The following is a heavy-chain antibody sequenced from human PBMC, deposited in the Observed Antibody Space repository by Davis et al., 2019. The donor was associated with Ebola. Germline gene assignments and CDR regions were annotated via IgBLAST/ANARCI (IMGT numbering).Heavy chain of an antibody. D-gene: IGHD3-10*01. V-gene: IGHV3-23*01. CDR1: GFTFSSYA. CDR2: TSGRGGRT. CDR3: AKSMASGSSPVWVVSMDV. Sequence: PGGSLRLSCAASGFTFSSYAMTWVRQAPGKGLEWVSATSGRGGRTYYADSVKDRFTISRDNSKNTLYLQMSSLRAEDTAVYYCAKSMASGSSPVWVVSMDVWGKGTTVTVSS. J-gene: IGHJ6*04.